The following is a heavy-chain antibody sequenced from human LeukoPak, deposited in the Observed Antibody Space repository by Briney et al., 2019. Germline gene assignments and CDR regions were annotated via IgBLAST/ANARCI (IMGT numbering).Heavy chain of an antibody. D-gene: IGHD1-26*01. CDR2: ISSSSSTI. CDR1: GFTFSSYS. J-gene: IGHJ4*02. CDR3: AREYELGGY. V-gene: IGHV3-48*01. Sequence: PGGSLRLSCAASGFTFSSYSMNWVRQAPGKGLEWVSYISSSSSTIYYADSVKGRFTISRDNSKNTLYLQMNSLRAEDTAVYYCAREYELGGYWGQGTLVTVSS.